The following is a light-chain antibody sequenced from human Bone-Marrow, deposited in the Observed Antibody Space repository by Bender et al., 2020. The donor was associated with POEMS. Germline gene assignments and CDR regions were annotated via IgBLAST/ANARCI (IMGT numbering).Light chain of an antibody. J-gene: IGLJ3*02. CDR2: DDS. V-gene: IGLV3-21*02. CDR3: QVWDGHSDHKV. CDR1: NIGVKS. Sequence: SYVLTQPPSVSVAPGQTARITCGGNNIGVKSVHWYRQKPTQAPVLVVYDDSDRPSGIPERFSGSNSGNTATLIITRVEAGDEADYYCQVWDGHSDHKVFGGGTKLTVL.